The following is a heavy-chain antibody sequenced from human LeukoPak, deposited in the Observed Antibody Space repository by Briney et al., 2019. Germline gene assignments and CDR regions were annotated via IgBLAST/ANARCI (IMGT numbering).Heavy chain of an antibody. CDR1: GGSVSSGGYY. CDR2: IYYSGST. J-gene: IGHJ4*02. D-gene: IGHD2-15*01. V-gene: IGHV4-31*03. Sequence: SQTLSLTCTVSGGSVSSGGYYWSWIRQHPGKGLEWIGYIYYSGSTYYNPSLKSRVTISVDTSKNQFSLKLSSVTAADTAVYYCARAVCSGGSCYCDYWGQGTLVTVSS. CDR3: ARAVCSGGSCYCDY.